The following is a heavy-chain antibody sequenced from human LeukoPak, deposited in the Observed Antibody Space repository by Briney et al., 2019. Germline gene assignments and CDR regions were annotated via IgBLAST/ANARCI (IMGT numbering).Heavy chain of an antibody. Sequence: GGSLRLSCAASGFTFSSYSMNWVRQAPGKGLEWVSSIGSSSSYIYYADSVKGRFTISRDNAKNSLYLQMNSLRAEDTAVYYCARVFVPAAIGAFDIWGQGTMVTVSS. V-gene: IGHV3-21*01. CDR1: GFTFSSYS. J-gene: IGHJ3*02. D-gene: IGHD2-2*01. CDR2: IGSSSSYI. CDR3: ARVFVPAAIGAFDI.